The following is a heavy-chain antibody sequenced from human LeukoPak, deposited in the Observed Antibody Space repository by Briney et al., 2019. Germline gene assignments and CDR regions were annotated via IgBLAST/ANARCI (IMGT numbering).Heavy chain of an antibody. CDR3: AGLTAAGTHDAFDI. Sequence: GGSLRLSCTASGFTFSDNVMHWVRQTPAKGLEWVAVISDSGVNQYYADSVKGRFTISRDNSKNTLYLQMNSLRAEDTAVYYCAGLTAAGTHDAFDIWGQGTMVTVSS. J-gene: IGHJ3*02. D-gene: IGHD6-13*01. CDR1: GFTFSDNV. CDR2: ISDSGVNQ. V-gene: IGHV3-30-3*01.